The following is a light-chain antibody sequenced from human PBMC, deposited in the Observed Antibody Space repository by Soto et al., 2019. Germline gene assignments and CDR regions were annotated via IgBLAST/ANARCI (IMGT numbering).Light chain of an antibody. V-gene: IGLV2-14*01. J-gene: IGLJ1*01. CDR3: KSYTSKSPGV. CDR1: SSDVGGYNY. Sequence: QSVLTQPASVSGSPGQSITISCTGTSSDVGGYNYVSWYQQHPGKAPKLIIYEVSNRPSGVSNRFSGSKSGNTASLTISGLPADEEADYYSKSYTSKSPGVFGTGTKLTVL. CDR2: EVS.